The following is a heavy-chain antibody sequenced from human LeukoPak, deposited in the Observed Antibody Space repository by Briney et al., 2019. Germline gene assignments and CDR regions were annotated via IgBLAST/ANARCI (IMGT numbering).Heavy chain of an antibody. J-gene: IGHJ6*03. D-gene: IGHD1-26*01. CDR2: VRSKANSYAT. Sequence: GGSLRLSCAASGFTFSGSAMHWVRQASGKGLEWVGRVRSKANSYATAYAASVKGRFTISRDDSKNTAYLQMNSLKTEDTAVYYCTSVGATIYYYYYYMDVWGKGTTVTVSS. V-gene: IGHV3-73*01. CDR1: GFTFSGSA. CDR3: TSVGATIYYYYYYMDV.